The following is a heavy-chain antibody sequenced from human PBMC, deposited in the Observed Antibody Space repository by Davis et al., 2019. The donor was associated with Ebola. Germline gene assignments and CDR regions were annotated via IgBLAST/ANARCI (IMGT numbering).Heavy chain of an antibody. CDR2: ISSSSSYT. D-gene: IGHD6-6*01. CDR1: GFTFSDYY. Sequence: PGGSLRLSCAASGFTFSDYYMSWIRQAPGKGLEWVSYISSSSSYTNYADSVKGRFTISRDNAKNSLYLQMNSLRAEDTAVYYCARDWIPYSSSFEDYWGQGTLVTVSS. CDR3: ARDWIPYSSSFEDY. V-gene: IGHV3-11*06. J-gene: IGHJ4*02.